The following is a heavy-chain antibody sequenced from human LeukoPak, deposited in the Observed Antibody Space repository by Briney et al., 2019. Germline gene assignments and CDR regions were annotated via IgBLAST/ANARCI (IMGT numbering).Heavy chain of an antibody. CDR1: GFTFSSYW. V-gene: IGHV3-7*01. CDR3: ARGRDVFGY. J-gene: IGHJ4*02. Sequence: PGGSLRLSCGASGFTFSSYWMSWVRQAPGKGLEWVANIKQDGSEKYYVDSVKGRFTISRDNAKNSLYLQMNSLRAEDTAGYYCARGRDVFGYWGQGTLVTVSS. CDR2: IKQDGSEK.